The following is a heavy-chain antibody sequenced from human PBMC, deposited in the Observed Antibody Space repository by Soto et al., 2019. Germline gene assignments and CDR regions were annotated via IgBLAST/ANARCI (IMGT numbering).Heavy chain of an antibody. V-gene: IGHV3-74*01. J-gene: IGHJ4*02. CDR3: AREYSSSCLFDI. CDR1: GFAFSSYW. Sequence: QPRGSLRLSCAASGFAFSSYWTHWVRQAPGKGLVWVSRINGGGSSTSYADSVKGRFTISRDNAKNTLYLQMNSLRAEDTAVYYCAREYSSSCLFDIWGQGTLVTVSS. D-gene: IGHD6-13*01. CDR2: INGGGSST.